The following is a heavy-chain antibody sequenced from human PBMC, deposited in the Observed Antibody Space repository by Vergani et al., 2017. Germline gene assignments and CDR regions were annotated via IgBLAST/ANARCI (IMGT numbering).Heavy chain of an antibody. V-gene: IGHV3-23*01. D-gene: IGHD3-22*01. CDR1: GFTFSSHA. CDR3: ARINYYGSSGYSLTRWHNWFDP. J-gene: IGHJ5*02. Sequence: EVQLLQSEGAVVQPGGSLRLSCVASGFTFSSHAMSWVRQGHGQGLEWVSGIKNTGDSTHYADSVKGRFTISRDNSKNTLYLQMNSLRTDDTATYYCARINYYGSSGYSLTRWHNWFDPWGQGTLITFSS. CDR2: IKNTGDST.